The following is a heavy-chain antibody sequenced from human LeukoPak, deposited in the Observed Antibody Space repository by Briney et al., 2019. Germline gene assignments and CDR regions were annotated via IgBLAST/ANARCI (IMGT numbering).Heavy chain of an antibody. CDR1: GGSISSYY. J-gene: IGHJ4*02. CDR3: ARAPYFDFWTGYYFDY. D-gene: IGHD3-3*01. V-gene: IGHV4-59*01. Sequence: SETLSLTCTVSGGSISSYYWSWIRQPPGKGLEWIGFIFYSGTTNYKPSLNSRVTISVDTSKNQFSLKLSSVTAADTAVYYCARAPYFDFWTGYYFDYWGQGTLVTVSS. CDR2: IFYSGTT.